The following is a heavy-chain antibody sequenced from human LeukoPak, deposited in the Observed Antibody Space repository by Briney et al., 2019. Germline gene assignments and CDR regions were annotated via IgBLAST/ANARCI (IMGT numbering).Heavy chain of an antibody. CDR2: IIPILDIS. J-gene: IGHJ4*02. V-gene: IGHV1-69*04. CDR3: ARVVVVATRAYYFDF. CDR1: GDTFSRYA. Sequence: GASVKVSCKASGDTFSRYAISWVRQAPGQGLEWMGRIIPILDISNYAQKLQGRVTITADKSTSTAYMELNSLRSEDTAVYFCARVVVVATRAYYFDFWGQGTLLTVSS. D-gene: IGHD2-15*01.